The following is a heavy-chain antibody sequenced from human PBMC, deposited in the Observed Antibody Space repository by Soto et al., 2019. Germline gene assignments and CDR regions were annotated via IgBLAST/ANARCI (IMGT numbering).Heavy chain of an antibody. D-gene: IGHD2-2*01. CDR2: INPSGGST. CDR1: GYTFTSYY. J-gene: IGHJ5*02. V-gene: IGHV1-46*03. CDR3: ARDGAVVVVPAANWFDP. Sequence: QVQLVQSGAEVQKPGASVKVSCKPSGYTFTSYYIHWVRQAPGQGLEWMGLINPSGGSTTYAQQFQGRDTMTRDPSTSTVYMELSSMRSEDTAVYYCARDGAVVVVPAANWFDPWGQGTLVTVSS.